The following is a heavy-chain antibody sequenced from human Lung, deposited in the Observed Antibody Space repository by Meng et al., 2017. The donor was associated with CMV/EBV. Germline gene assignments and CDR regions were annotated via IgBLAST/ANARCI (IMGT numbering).Heavy chain of an antibody. D-gene: IGHD2-21*02. J-gene: IGHJ6*02. CDR1: GFTFDDFA. Sequence: GGSLRLXCTASGFTFDDFAMHWVRQSPGEGLEWVSGISGNTGFIGYADSVKGRFTISRDNAKKTLSLQINTLRAKDTALYYCTKGGGERVTFDAMDVWGQGTTVTVSS. CDR3: TKGGGERVTFDAMDV. CDR2: ISGNTGFI. V-gene: IGHV3-9*01.